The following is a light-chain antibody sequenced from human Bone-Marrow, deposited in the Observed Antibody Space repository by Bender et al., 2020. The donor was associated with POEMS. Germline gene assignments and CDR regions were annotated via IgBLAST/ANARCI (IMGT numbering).Light chain of an antibody. V-gene: IGLV2-14*03. CDR2: DVN. CDR1: SSDVGAYKY. J-gene: IGLJ1*01. Sequence: QSALTQPASVPGSPGQSITISCTGTSSDVGAYKYVSWYQHHPGKAPKLMIYDVNNRPSGVSDRFSGSKSGNTASLTISGLQAEDEADYYCSSYSSSSIPYVFGTGTKVSVL. CDR3: SSYSSSSIPYV.